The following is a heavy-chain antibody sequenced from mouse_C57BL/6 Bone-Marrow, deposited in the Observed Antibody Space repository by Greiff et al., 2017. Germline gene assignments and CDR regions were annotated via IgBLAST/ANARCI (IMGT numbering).Heavy chain of an antibody. CDR3: ARGYYGSSSWFAY. Sequence: QVTLKVSGPGILQPSQTLSLTCSFSGFSLNTFAMSVGWIRQPSGKGLEWLAHIWWDDDKYYNPALKSRLTISKDTSKNLVFLKIANVDTADTATYYCARGYYGSSSWFAYWGQGTLVTVSA. CDR2: IWWDDDK. V-gene: IGHV8-8*01. J-gene: IGHJ3*01. CDR1: GFSLNTFAMS. D-gene: IGHD1-1*01.